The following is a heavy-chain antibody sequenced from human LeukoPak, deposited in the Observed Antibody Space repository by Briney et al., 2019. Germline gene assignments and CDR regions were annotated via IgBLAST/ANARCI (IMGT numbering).Heavy chain of an antibody. J-gene: IGHJ4*02. V-gene: IGHV4-59*12. Sequence: SETLSLTCTVSVGSISSYYWSWIRQPPGKGLEWIGYIYYSGSTNYNPSLKSRVTISVDTSKNQFSLKLSSVTAADTAVYYCARVLLWFGELLSYFDYWGQGTLVTVSS. CDR1: VGSISSYY. D-gene: IGHD3-10*01. CDR2: IYYSGST. CDR3: ARVLLWFGELLSYFDY.